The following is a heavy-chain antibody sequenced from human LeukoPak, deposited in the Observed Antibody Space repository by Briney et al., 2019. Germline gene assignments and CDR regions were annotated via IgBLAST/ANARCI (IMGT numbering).Heavy chain of an antibody. CDR1: GASIGGSSHY. V-gene: IGHV4-39*01. J-gene: IGHJ4*02. D-gene: IGHD4-17*01. CDR2: IYYSGST. CDR3: ATLTTMST. Sequence: SETLSLTCSVSGASIGGSSHYWAWIRQPPGKGPEWIGSIYYSGSTYYNPSLKSRVTISVDTSQNQFSLKVTFLTVADTAVYYCATLTTMSTWGQGTLVTVSP.